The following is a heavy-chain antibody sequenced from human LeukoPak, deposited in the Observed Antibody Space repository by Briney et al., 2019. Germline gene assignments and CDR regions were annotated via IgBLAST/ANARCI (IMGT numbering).Heavy chain of an antibody. V-gene: IGHV3-21*01. D-gene: IGHD6-13*01. J-gene: IGHJ4*02. CDR1: TFSLSSHS. Sequence: SGGSLRLSCVASTFSLSSHSMNWVRRAPGKGLEWVSSISFGSDHIRYADSVKGRFTISRDNAKNSLYLQMNSLRAEDTAVYYCARTPGSSSWDVRGYWGQGTLVTVSS. CDR2: ISFGSDHI. CDR3: ARTPGSSSWDVRGY.